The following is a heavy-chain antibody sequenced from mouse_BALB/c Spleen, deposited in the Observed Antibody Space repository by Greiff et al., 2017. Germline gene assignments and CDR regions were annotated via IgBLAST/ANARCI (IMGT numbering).Heavy chain of an antibody. CDR2: ISSGGGST. V-gene: IGHV5-12-1*01. J-gene: IGHJ4*01. D-gene: IGHD2-1*01. CDR1: GFAFSSYD. Sequence: EVKLMESGGGLVKPGGSLKLSCAASGFAFSSYDMSWVRQTPEKRLEWVAYISSGGGSTYYPDTVKGRFTISRDNAKNTLYLQMSSLKSEDTAMYYCARHVSYGDYAMDYWGQGTSVTVSS. CDR3: ARHVSYGDYAMDY.